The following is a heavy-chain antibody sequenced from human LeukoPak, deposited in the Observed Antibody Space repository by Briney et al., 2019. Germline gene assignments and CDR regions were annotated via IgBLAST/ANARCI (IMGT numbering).Heavy chain of an antibody. J-gene: IGHJ4*02. CDR2: ISYSGSTI. CDR1: GFTFDDYY. Sequence: GGSLRLSCAASGFTFDDYYMNWIRQAPGKGLEWVSDISYSGSTIYYADSVKGRFTISRDNAKNSLYLQMNSLRAEDTAVYYCARHGRGSIAEDYGGQGTLVTVSS. D-gene: IGHD6-13*01. V-gene: IGHV3-11*01. CDR3: ARHGRGSIAEDY.